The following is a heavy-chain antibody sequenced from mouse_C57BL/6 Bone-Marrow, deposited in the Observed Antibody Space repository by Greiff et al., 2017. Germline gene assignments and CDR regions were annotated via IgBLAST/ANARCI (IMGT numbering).Heavy chain of an antibody. D-gene: IGHD1-1*01. Sequence: QVTLTVSGPGILQSSQTLSLTCSFSGFSLSTSGMGVSWIRQPSGKGLEWLAHIYWDDVNRYNPSLKSRLTISKDTSRNQVFLKITSVDSADTAKYDGARAVITTGVDWYFDVWGTGTTVTVSS. CDR1: GFSLSTSGMG. CDR3: ARAVITTGVDWYFDV. V-gene: IGHV8-12*01. CDR2: IYWDDVN. J-gene: IGHJ1*03.